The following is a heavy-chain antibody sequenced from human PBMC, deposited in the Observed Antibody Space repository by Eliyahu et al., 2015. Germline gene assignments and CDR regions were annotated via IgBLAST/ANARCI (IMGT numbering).Heavy chain of an antibody. V-gene: IGHV4-39*01. CDR1: GGSIXXSSYY. CDR3: ARHRSTMIVVPYYYFDY. CDR2: IYYSGST. J-gene: IGHJ4*02. Sequence: QLQLQESGPGLVKPSETLSLTCTVSGGSIXXSSYYWGWIRQPPGKGLEWIGSIYYSGSTYYNPSLKSRVTISVDTSKNQFSLKLSSVTAADTAVYYCARHRSTMIVVPYYYFDYWGQGTLVTVSS. D-gene: IGHD3-22*01.